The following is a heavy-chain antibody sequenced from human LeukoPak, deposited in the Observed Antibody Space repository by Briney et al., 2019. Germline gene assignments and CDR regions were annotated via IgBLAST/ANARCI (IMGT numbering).Heavy chain of an antibody. D-gene: IGHD3-3*01. CDR3: ARESKDYDFWSGYQTYNWFDP. V-gene: IGHV4-31*03. CDR2: IYYSGST. Sequence: SQTLSLTCTVSGGSINSGGYYWSWIRQHPGKGLEWIGYIYYSGSTYYNPSLKSRVTISVDTSKNQFSLKLSSVTAADTAVYYCARESKDYDFWSGYQTYNWFDPWGQGTLVTVSS. J-gene: IGHJ5*02. CDR1: GGSINSGGYY.